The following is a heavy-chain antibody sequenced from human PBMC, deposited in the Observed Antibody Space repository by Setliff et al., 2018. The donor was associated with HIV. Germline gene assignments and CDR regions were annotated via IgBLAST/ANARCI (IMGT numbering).Heavy chain of an antibody. Sequence: GGSLRLSCAASGFTFSSYWMHWVRQVPGKGLVWVSFVNSDGSRTVYADSVKGRFTISRDNAKNMFYLQMNSVRVEDTAVYYCARPVEIGRHPVAGLRDAFDIWGQGTMVTVSS. V-gene: IGHV3-74*01. CDR1: GFTFSSYW. CDR2: VNSDGSRT. CDR3: ARPVEIGRHPVAGLRDAFDI. J-gene: IGHJ3*02. D-gene: IGHD6-19*01.